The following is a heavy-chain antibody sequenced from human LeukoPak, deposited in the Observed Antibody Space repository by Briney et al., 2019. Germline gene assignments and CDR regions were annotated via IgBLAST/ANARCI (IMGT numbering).Heavy chain of an antibody. D-gene: IGHD3-9*01. Sequence: GASVWVSCKASGYTFTGYFMHWVRQAPGQGLDWMGWINPNTGGTKYAQKFQGRVTMTRDTSIGTAYMELSTVTSDDTAVYFCARVHATGYFSLDLGYWGQGTLVTVSS. J-gene: IGHJ4*02. CDR1: GYTFTGYF. CDR3: ARVHATGYFSLDLGY. CDR2: INPNTGGT. V-gene: IGHV1-2*02.